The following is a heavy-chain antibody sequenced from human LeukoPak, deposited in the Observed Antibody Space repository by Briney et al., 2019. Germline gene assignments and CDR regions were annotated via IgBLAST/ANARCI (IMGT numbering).Heavy chain of an antibody. V-gene: IGHV3-48*03. CDR3: VGSANLAD. J-gene: IGHJ4*02. Sequence: PGGSLRLSCAASGVTFSNYEMNWVRQAPGKGLEWISYINGRWSTINYADSVKGRFTISRDNAKNSLYLQMYSLRVEDTAVYYCVGSANLADWGQGTLVTVSS. CDR2: INGRWSTI. D-gene: IGHD4/OR15-4a*01. CDR1: GVTFSNYE.